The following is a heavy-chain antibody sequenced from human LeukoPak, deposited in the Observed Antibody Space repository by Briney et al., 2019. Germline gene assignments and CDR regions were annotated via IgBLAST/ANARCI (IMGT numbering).Heavy chain of an antibody. CDR3: ARSIVVVVAATRISWFDP. V-gene: IGHV3-48*03. J-gene: IGHJ5*02. D-gene: IGHD2-15*01. Sequence: PGGSLRLSCAASGFTFSSYEMNWVRQAPGKGLEWVSYTSSSGSTIYYADSVKGRFTISRDNAKNSLYLQMNSLRAEDTAVYYCARSIVVVVAATRISWFDPWGQGTLVTVSS. CDR1: GFTFSSYE. CDR2: TSSSGSTI.